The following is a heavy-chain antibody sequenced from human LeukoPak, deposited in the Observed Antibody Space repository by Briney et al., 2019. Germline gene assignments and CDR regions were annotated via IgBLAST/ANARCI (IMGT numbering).Heavy chain of an antibody. V-gene: IGHV3-30*02. CDR2: IRYDGSNK. CDR3: AKGYYGSGRPNIGIAS. J-gene: IGHJ4*02. D-gene: IGHD3-10*01. Sequence: GGSLRLSCAASGFTFSSYGMHWVRQAPGKGLEWVAFIRYDGSNKYYADSVKGRFTISRDNSKNTLYLQMNSLRAEDTAVYYCAKGYYGSGRPNIGIASWGQGTLVTVSS. CDR1: GFTFSSYG.